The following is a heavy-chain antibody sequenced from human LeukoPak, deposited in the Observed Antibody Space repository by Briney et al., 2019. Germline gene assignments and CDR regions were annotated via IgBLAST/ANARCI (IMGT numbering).Heavy chain of an antibody. Sequence: SETLSLTCTVPGGSISSHYWSWIRQPPGKGLEWIGYIYYSGSTNYNPSLKSRVTISVDTSKNQFSLKLSSVTAADTAVYYCARMTHSNYFDYWGQGTLVTVSS. D-gene: IGHD4-11*01. CDR2: IYYSGST. CDR3: ARMTHSNYFDY. J-gene: IGHJ4*02. CDR1: GGSISSHY. V-gene: IGHV4-59*11.